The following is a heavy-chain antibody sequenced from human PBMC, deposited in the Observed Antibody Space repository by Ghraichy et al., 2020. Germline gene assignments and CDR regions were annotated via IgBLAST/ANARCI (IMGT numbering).Heavy chain of an antibody. CDR2: IYYSGST. V-gene: IGHV4-39*01. J-gene: IGHJ3*02. CDR3: AGNYAYVGGGFSSAFDI. D-gene: IGHD3-16*01. CDR1: GGSISSSSYY. Sequence: SETLSLTCTVSGGSISSSSYYWGWIRQPPGKGLEWIGSIYYSGSTYCNPSLKGRVTISVDTSKNHFSLKLSSVTAAYTAVYYGAGNYAYVGGGFSSAFDIWGQGTRVTVAS.